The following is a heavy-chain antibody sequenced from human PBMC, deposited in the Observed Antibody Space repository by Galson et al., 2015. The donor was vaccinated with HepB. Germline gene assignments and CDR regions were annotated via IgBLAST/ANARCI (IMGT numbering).Heavy chain of an antibody. CDR2: THASGST. CDR3: ALSGAGSSSGWIDTFDV. J-gene: IGHJ3*01. CDR1: GVSFDQGSWY. Sequence: LSLTCTVAGVSFDQGSWYMSWLRHRPGQGLEWMGYTHASGSTYFNPSFQNRLVVTVDRSRNQFSFEMTSATAADTAVYYCALSGAGSSSGWIDTFDVWGQGTTVNV. V-gene: IGHV4-30-4*01. D-gene: IGHD2/OR15-2a*01.